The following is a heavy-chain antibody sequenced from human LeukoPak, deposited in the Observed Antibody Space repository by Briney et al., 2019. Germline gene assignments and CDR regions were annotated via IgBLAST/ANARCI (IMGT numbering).Heavy chain of an antibody. V-gene: IGHV4-34*01. J-gene: IGHJ4*02. CDR3: ARGLKNY. CDR2: INHSGST. Sequence: SETLTLTCAVYGGSFSGYYWSWIRQPPGKGLEWIGEINHSGSTNYNPSLKSRVTISVDTSKNQFSLKLSSVTAADTAVYYCARGLKNYWGQGTLVTVSS. CDR1: GGSFSGYY.